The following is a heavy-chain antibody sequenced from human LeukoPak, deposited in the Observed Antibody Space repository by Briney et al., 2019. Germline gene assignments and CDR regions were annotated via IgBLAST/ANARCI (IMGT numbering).Heavy chain of an antibody. D-gene: IGHD1-7*01. V-gene: IGHV3-53*01. CDR2: IYSGGST. CDR3: ARDSPAGNSEG. Sequence: GGSLRLSCAASGFTVSSNYMSWVRQAPGKGLEWVSVIYSGGSTYYADSVKGRFIISRDNSKNTLYLQMNSLRAEDTALYYCARDSPAGNSEGWGQGTLVTVSS. J-gene: IGHJ4*02. CDR1: GFTVSSNY.